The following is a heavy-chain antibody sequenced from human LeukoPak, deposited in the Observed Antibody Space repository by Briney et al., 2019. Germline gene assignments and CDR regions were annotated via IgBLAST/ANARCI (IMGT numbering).Heavy chain of an antibody. Sequence: ASVKVSCKASGYTFTSYGISWVRQAPGQGLEWMGWISAYNGNTNYAQKLQGRVTMTTDTSTSTAYMELRSLRSDDTAVYYCARLGYCSSISCYGNFDYWGQGTLVTVSS. D-gene: IGHD2-2*01. V-gene: IGHV1-18*01. J-gene: IGHJ4*02. CDR2: ISAYNGNT. CDR1: GYTFTSYG. CDR3: ARLGYCSSISCYGNFDY.